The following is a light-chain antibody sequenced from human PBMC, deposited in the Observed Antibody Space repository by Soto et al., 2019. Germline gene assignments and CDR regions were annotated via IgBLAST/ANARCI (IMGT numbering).Light chain of an antibody. J-gene: IGKJ3*01. Sequence: DIQMTQSPSTPSASVGDRVTITCRASQSISSWLAWYQQKPGKAPKLLIYKASSLESGVPSRFSGSGAGTESTLTISGLQPDDFATYCCHLFGPGTKVDIK. CDR2: KAS. CDR3: HL. V-gene: IGKV1-5*03. CDR1: QSISSW.